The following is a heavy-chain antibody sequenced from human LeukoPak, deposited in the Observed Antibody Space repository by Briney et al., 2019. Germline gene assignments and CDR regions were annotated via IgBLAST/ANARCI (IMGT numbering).Heavy chain of an antibody. CDR3: AIIRFLEANYYYYGMDV. J-gene: IGHJ6*02. CDR2: IIPIFGTA. D-gene: IGHD3-3*01. V-gene: IGHV1-69*13. CDR1: GYTFTGYY. Sequence: SVKVSCKASGYTFTGYYMHWVRQAPGQGLEWMGGIIPIFGTANYAQKFQGRVTITADESTSIAYMELSSLRSEDTAVYYCAIIRFLEANYYYYGMDVWGQGTTVTVSS.